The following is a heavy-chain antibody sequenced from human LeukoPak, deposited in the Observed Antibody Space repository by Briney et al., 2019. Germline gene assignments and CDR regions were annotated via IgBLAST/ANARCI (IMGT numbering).Heavy chain of an antibody. CDR1: GFTFSAYA. D-gene: IGHD4-17*01. CDR3: AKRRYGDYGDFDY. J-gene: IGHJ4*02. Sequence: GGSLRLSCAASGFTFSAYAMSWVRQAPGKGLEWASTISGSGGSTYYADSVKGRFSVSRDNSKNTVYLQMNSLRAEDTVVYYCAKRRYGDYGDFDYWGQGTLVTVSS. V-gene: IGHV3-23*01. CDR2: ISGSGGST.